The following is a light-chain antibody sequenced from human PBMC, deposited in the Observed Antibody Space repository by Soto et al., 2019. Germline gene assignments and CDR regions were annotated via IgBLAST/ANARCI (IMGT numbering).Light chain of an antibody. V-gene: IGKV1-27*01. Sequence: DIQMTQSPSSLSASVADRVTITCRASQAIGSYLAWYQQKPGKVPKLLIYGASTLQSGVPSRFSGSASGTDFSLTINSLQPEDVATYYCQSYNSAPLTFGGGTKVEIK. J-gene: IGKJ4*01. CDR2: GAS. CDR1: QAIGSY. CDR3: QSYNSAPLT.